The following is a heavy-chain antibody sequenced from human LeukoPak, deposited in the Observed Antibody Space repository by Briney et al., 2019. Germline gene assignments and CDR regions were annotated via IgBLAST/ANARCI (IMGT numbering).Heavy chain of an antibody. CDR1: GDSISNNFYY. Sequence: PSETLSLTCSVFGDSISNNFYYWGWIRQTPGKGLAWIASIDYTGTTYYNPSFKSRVSISMDTSKNQFSLKLTSVTAADTAVYYCASGSGPRFDHWGQGTLVPVSS. V-gene: IGHV4-39*01. J-gene: IGHJ4*02. CDR3: ASGSGPRFDH. CDR2: IDYTGTT. D-gene: IGHD3-10*01.